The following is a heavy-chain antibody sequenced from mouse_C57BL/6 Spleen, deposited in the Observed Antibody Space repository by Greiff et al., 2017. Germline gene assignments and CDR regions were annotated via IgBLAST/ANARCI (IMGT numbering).Heavy chain of an antibody. V-gene: IGHV2-9-1*01. D-gene: IGHD6-1*01. CDR3: ARLSSLYYFDY. J-gene: IGHJ2*01. CDR2: IWTGGGT. Sequence: VQLQQSGPGLVAPSQSLSITCTVSGFSLTSYAISWVRQPPGKGLEWLGVIWTGGGTNYNSALNSRPSISKDNSKSQVFLKMNSLQADDTAGYYCARLSSLYYFDYWGQGTTLTVSA. CDR1: GFSLTSYA.